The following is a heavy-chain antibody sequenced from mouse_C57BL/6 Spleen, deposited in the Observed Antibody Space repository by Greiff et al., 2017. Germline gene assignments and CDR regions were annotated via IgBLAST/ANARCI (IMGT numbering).Heavy chain of an antibody. D-gene: IGHD3-2*02. J-gene: IGHJ3*01. Sequence: QVHVKQSGAELVRPGASVTLSCKASGYTFTDYEMHWVKQTPVHGLEWIGAIDPETGGTAYNQKFKGKAILTADKSSSTAYMELRSLTSEDSAVYYCTRGTQATFAYWGQGTLVTVSA. V-gene: IGHV1-15*01. CDR3: TRGTQATFAY. CDR1: GYTFTDYE. CDR2: IDPETGGT.